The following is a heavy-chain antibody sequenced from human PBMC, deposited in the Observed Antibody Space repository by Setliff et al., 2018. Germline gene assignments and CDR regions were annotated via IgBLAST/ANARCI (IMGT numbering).Heavy chain of an antibody. CDR3: ARERDYDGLNYYGMDV. V-gene: IGHV1-18*01. Sequence: ASVKVSCKVSGDTFNTYTLSWVRQAPGQGLEWMGWVSAYTGNTQYGQNFQGRVTMTTDTSTSTAYMALRRLRSDDTAVYYCARERDYDGLNYYGMDVWGQGTTVTVSS. CDR2: VSAYTGNT. D-gene: IGHD3-22*01. J-gene: IGHJ6*01. CDR1: GDTFNTYT.